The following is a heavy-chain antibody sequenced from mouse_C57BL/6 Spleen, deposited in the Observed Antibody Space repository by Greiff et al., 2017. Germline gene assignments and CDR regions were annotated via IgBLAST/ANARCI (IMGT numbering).Heavy chain of an antibody. CDR3: SRLDYGYY. V-gene: IGHV14-2*01. J-gene: IGHJ2*01. CDR1: GFNINDYY. CDR2: IDPEDGGT. D-gene: IGHD2-2*01. Sequence: VQLQQPGAELVKPGASVKLSCTASGFNINDYYMHWVKQRTEQGLEWIGRIDPEDGGTKYAPKFKSKATLTADTSSNTAYLQLSSLTSEDTAVYYCSRLDYGYYWGQGTTLTVSS.